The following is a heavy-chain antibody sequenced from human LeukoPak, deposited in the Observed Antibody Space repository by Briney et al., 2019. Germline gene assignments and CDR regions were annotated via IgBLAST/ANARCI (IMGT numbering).Heavy chain of an antibody. CDR1: GFTFSSYG. CDR3: AKDRGYVDTAMVPFDY. J-gene: IGHJ4*02. V-gene: IGHV3-30*18. CDR2: ISYDGSNK. Sequence: GRSLRLSCAASGFTFSSYGMHWVRQAPGKGLEWVAVISYDGSNKYYADSVKGRFTISRDNSKNTLYLQMNSLRAEDTAVYYCAKDRGYVDTAMVPFDYWGQGTLVTVSS. D-gene: IGHD5-18*01.